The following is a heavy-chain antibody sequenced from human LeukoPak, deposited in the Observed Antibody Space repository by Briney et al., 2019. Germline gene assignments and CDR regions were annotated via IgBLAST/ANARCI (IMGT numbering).Heavy chain of an antibody. CDR1: FRSINSYH. Sequence: SETLSLTCTVSFRSINSYHWLWRRQPPGKGLVWIGYIYYSGSPNYNPPLKSRVSLSVDTSKNQFSLNLSSVTAADTAIYCCARGTRINYFDYWGQGTLVTVSS. CDR3: ARGTRINYFDY. J-gene: IGHJ4*02. D-gene: IGHD2/OR15-2a*01. CDR2: IYYSGSP. V-gene: IGHV4-59*08.